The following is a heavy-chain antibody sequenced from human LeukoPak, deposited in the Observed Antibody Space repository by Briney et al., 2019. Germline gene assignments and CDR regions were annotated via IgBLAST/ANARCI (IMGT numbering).Heavy chain of an antibody. J-gene: IGHJ3*02. CDR1: GGSISGYY. CDR2: IYYSGST. V-gene: IGHV4-59*01. Sequence: SETLSLTCTVSGGSISGYYLSWIRQPPGEGLEWMGYIYYSGSTNYNPSLNRRVTISVDTSKNQFSLKLSSVTAADTAVYYCARDTRSSPPRGGAFDIWGQGTMVTVSS. D-gene: IGHD6-6*01. CDR3: ARDTRSSPPRGGAFDI.